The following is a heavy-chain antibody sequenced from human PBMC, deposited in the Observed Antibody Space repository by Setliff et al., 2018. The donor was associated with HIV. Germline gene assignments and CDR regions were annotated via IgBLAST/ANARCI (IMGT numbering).Heavy chain of an antibody. CDR2: IHYNAKT. Sequence: KPSETLSLTCTVSGGSASNSRYYWAWIRQPPGKGLEYTGSIHYNAKTYYNPSLKSRVTISLDMSKNQFSLKMTSVTAADTAVYYCASRVYYYDSNNFLREEGFDPWGQGTLVTVSS. CDR1: GGSASNSRYY. V-gene: IGHV4-39*01. J-gene: IGHJ5*02. D-gene: IGHD3-22*01. CDR3: ASRVYYYDSNNFLREEGFDP.